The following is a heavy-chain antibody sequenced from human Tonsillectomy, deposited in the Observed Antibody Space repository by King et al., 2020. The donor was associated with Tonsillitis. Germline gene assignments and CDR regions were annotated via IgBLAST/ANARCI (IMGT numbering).Heavy chain of an antibody. D-gene: IGHD6-19*01. J-gene: IGHJ6*02. Sequence: VQLVESGGGVVQPGRSLRLSCAASGFIFRNYEMDWVRQAPGKGLDWVALISSDGSKRYYADSVQSRFTISRDNSRNTLSLQMSSLSAEDTAVYHCARDLSTVAASNGLDVWGQGTTVTVSS. CDR2: ISSDGSKR. CDR1: GFIFRNYE. V-gene: IGHV3-30*04. CDR3: ARDLSTVAASNGLDV.